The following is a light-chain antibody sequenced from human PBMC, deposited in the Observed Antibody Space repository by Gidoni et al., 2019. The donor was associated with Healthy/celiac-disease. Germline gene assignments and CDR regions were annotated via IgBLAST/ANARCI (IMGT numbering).Light chain of an antibody. J-gene: IGLJ2*01. CDR2: DVS. CDR3: SSYTSSSTLV. CDR1: RSDVGGYHY. Sequence: QPALTQPLPVSGPPGQPITIPCTGTRSDVGGYHYASWYQQHPGKAPILMIYDVSNGPSGDSNRVSGSKSGNTASLTISGLQAEDEADYYCSSYTSSSTLVFGGGTKLTVL. V-gene: IGLV2-14*01.